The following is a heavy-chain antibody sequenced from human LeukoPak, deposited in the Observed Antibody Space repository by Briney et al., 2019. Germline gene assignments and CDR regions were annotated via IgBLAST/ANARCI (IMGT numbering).Heavy chain of an antibody. Sequence: ASVKVSCKASGYTFTSYYMHWVRQAPGQGLEWMGIINPSGGSTSYAQKLQGRVTMTRDMSTSTVYMELSSLRSEDTAVYYCASIYYYDSSGYRFDPDDAFDIWGQGTMVTVSS. CDR1: GYTFTSYY. CDR3: ASIYYYDSSGYRFDPDDAFDI. J-gene: IGHJ3*02. CDR2: INPSGGST. D-gene: IGHD3-22*01. V-gene: IGHV1-46*01.